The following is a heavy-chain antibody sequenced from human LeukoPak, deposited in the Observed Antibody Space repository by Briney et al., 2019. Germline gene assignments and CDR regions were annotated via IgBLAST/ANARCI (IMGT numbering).Heavy chain of an antibody. V-gene: IGHV3-21*01. D-gene: IGHD6-13*01. J-gene: IGHJ4*02. Sequence: GGSLGLSCAASGFTFSSYSMNWVRQAPGKGLEWVSSISSSSSYIYYADSVKGRFTISRDNAKNSLYLQMNSLRAEDTAVYYCARDLASGIAAAGTFDYWGQGTLVTVSS. CDR2: ISSSSSYI. CDR1: GFTFSSYS. CDR3: ARDLASGIAAAGTFDY.